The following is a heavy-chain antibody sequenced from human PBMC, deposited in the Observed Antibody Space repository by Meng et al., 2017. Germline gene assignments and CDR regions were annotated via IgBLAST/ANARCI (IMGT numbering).Heavy chain of an antibody. D-gene: IGHD4-11*01. CDR3: AYATTVSN. V-gene: IGHV4-34*01. CDR1: GGSFSGYY. Sequence: QVQLPQWGAGLLKLSGTLSLTCAVYGGSFSGYYWSWIRQPPGKGLEWIGEINHSGSTNYNPSLKSRVTISVDTSKNQFSLKLSSVTAADTAVYYCAYATTVSNWGQGTLVTVSS. CDR2: INHSGST. J-gene: IGHJ4*02.